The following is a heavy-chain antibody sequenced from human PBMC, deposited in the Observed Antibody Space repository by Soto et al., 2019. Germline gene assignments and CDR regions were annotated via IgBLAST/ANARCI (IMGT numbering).Heavy chain of an antibody. V-gene: IGHV4-30-2*01. D-gene: IGHD6-19*01. CDR2: IYHSGST. CDR3: ARVRSGWWYFDY. J-gene: IGHJ4*02. CDR1: GGSISSGGYS. Sequence: ASETLSLTCAVSGGSISSGGYSWSWIRQPPGKGLEWIGYIYHSGSTYYNPSLKSRVTISVDTSKNQFSLKLTSVTAADTAVYYCARVRSGWWYFDYWGQGTLVTVSS.